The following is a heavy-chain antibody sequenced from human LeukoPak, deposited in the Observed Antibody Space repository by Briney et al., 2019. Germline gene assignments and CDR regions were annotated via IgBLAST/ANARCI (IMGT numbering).Heavy chain of an antibody. Sequence: GGSLRLSCAASGFTFSSYWMLWVRQAPGKGLVWVSRIKTDGSSTSYADSVKGRFTISRDNAKNTLYLQMNSLRAEDTAVYYCARDREVNYIYYYMDVWGKGTTVTVSS. CDR2: IKTDGSST. D-gene: IGHD4-11*01. CDR3: ARDREVNYIYYYMDV. V-gene: IGHV3-74*01. J-gene: IGHJ6*03. CDR1: GFTFSSYW.